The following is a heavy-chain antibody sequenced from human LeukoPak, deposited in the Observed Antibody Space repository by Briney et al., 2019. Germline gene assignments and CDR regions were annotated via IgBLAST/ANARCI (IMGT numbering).Heavy chain of an antibody. D-gene: IGHD4-11*01. CDR3: ARGSGTVTTGWFDP. CDR1: GYTFTSYD. J-gene: IGHJ5*02. CDR2: INPNSGNT. Sequence: ASVKVSCKASGYTFTSYDINWVRQATGQGLEWTGWINPNSGNTDYAQKFQGRVTMTRNTSISTAYMELSSLRSEDTAVYYCARGSGTVTTGWFDPWGQGTLVTVSS. V-gene: IGHV1-8*01.